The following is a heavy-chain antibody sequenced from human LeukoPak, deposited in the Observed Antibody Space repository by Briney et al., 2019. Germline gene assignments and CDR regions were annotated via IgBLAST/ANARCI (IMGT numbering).Heavy chain of an antibody. D-gene: IGHD1-26*01. CDR1: GGSISSSSYY. CDR3: ARGLLDRYSGSSLHYYYYYYMDV. Sequence: PSETLSLTCTVSGGSISSSSYYWGWIRQPPGKGLEWIGSIYYSGSTYYNPSLKSRVTISVDTSKNQFSLKLSSVTAADTAVYYCARGLLDRYSGSSLHYYYYYYMDVWGKGTTVTISS. V-gene: IGHV4-39*07. J-gene: IGHJ6*03. CDR2: IYYSGST.